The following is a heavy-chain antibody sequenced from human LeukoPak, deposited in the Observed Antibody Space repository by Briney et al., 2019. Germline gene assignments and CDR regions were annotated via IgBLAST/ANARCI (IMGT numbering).Heavy chain of an antibody. Sequence: GGSLRLSCAASGFTFDDYGMSWVRQAPGKGLEWVSYISSSSSTIYYADSVKGRFTISRDNAKNSLYLQMNSLRAEDTAVYYCARDPAYHNDYYYYYYMDVWGKGTTVTVSS. J-gene: IGHJ6*03. V-gene: IGHV3-48*01. CDR1: GFTFDDYG. CDR3: ARDPAYHNDYYYYYYMDV. CDR2: ISSSSSTI. D-gene: IGHD1-14*01.